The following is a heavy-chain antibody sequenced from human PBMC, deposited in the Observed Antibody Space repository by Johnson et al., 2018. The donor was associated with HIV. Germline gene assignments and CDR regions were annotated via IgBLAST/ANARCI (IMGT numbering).Heavy chain of an antibody. CDR2: ISSSGSTI. D-gene: IGHD5-18*01. Sequence: VQLVESGGGLVKPGGSLRLSCAASGFTFSNAWMSWVRQAPGKGLEWVSYISSSGSTIYYADSVKGRFTISRDNSKNTLYLQMNSLRAEDTAVYYCAKDLSGYSYGYGAFDIWGPGTMVTVSS. J-gene: IGHJ3*02. V-gene: IGHV3-48*01. CDR1: GFTFSNAW. CDR3: AKDLSGYSYGYGAFDI.